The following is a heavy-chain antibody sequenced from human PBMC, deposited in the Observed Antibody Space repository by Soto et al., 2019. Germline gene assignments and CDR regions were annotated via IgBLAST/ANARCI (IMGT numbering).Heavy chain of an antibody. J-gene: IGHJ6*02. CDR3: GRSVVGATGEILYNAMDV. Sequence: QVQLVQSGAEVKKPGASVQVSCKASGYTFTTYALHWVRQARGERLEWMGWINAANGNTKYSKKFQGRVTISRDTSASTTFMELSSVRSEDTAVYYCGRSVVGATGEILYNAMDVWGQGTTVTVSS. V-gene: IGHV1-3*01. CDR1: GYTFTTYA. D-gene: IGHD1-26*01. CDR2: INAANGNT.